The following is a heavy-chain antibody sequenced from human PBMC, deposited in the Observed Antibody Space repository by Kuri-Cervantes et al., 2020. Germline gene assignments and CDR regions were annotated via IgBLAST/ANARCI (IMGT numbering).Heavy chain of an antibody. Sequence: ASVKVSCKASGYTFTSYDINWVRQATGQGLEWMGWMNPKSGNTAYAQKFQGRVTMTRSTSITTAYMELSSLKPEDTAVYYCARERHCDSWGQGTLVTVSS. J-gene: IGHJ4*02. V-gene: IGHV1-8*01. CDR3: ARERHCDS. CDR2: MNPKSGNT. CDR1: GYTFTSYD.